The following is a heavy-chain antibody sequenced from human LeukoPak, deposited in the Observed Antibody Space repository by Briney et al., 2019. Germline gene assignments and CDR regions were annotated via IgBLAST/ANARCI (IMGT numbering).Heavy chain of an antibody. D-gene: IGHD2-2*01. CDR1: GGTFSSYT. J-gene: IGHJ1*01. CDR3: AGQVVEAAMYFQD. CDR2: IIPIIGTA. V-gene: IGHV1-69*08. Sequence: ASVKVSCKASGGTFSSYTISWVRQAPGQGLEWMGRIIPIIGTANNAQRFQGRVTITADKTTSTAYMELSSLRSEDTAVYYCAGQVVEAAMYFQDWGLGTLVTVSS.